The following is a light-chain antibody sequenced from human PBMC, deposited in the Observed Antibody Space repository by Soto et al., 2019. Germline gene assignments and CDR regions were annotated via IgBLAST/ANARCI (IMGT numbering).Light chain of an antibody. V-gene: IGKV3-20*01. J-gene: IGKJ5*01. CDR3: QQYSNWPPT. CDR1: QSVSNNY. Sequence: ESVLTQSPGTLSLSPGERATLSCRASQSVSNNYLAWYQQKPGQAPRLLIYGASSRATGIPDRFSGSGSGTDFTLTISRLEPEDFAVYYCQQYSNWPPTFGQGTRLENK. CDR2: GAS.